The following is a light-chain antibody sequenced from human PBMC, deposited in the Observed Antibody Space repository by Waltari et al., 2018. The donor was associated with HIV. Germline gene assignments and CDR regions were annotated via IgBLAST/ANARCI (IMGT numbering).Light chain of an antibody. Sequence: QSVLTQPPSVSGAPGQRVTIPCTGSSPNIGAGYDVHWFQQLPGTAPKLLIYGNTNRPSGVPDRFSGSKSGTSASLAITGLQAEDEADYYCQSYDSGLSAYVFGTGTKVTVL. CDR1: SPNIGAGYD. V-gene: IGLV1-40*01. J-gene: IGLJ1*01. CDR3: QSYDSGLSAYV. CDR2: GNT.